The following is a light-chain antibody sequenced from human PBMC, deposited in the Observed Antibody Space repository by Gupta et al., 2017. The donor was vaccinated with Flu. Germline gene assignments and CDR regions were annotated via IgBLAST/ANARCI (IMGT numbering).Light chain of an antibody. V-gene: IGKV1-5*03. CDR2: KAS. CDR1: QSISSW. J-gene: IGKJ4*01. Sequence: DSPMPQSPSTLSASVGDRVTITCRASQSISSWLAWHQQKPGKAPKLLIYKASSLESGVPSRFSGSGSGTEFTLTISSLQPDDFATYYCQQYDSYSVTFGGGTKVEIK. CDR3: QQYDSYSVT.